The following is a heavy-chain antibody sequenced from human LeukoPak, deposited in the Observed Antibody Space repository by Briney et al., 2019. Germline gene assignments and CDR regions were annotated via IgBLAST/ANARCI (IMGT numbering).Heavy chain of an antibody. CDR2: IYYSGST. CDR3: ARGTRAGIAARGGFDY. D-gene: IGHD6-6*01. Sequence: SETLSLTCTVSGGSISSYYWSWIRQPPGKGLEWIGYIYYSGSTNYNPSLKSRVTMSVDTSKNQFSLKLSSVTAADTAVYYCARGTRAGIAARGGFDYWGQGTLVTVSS. J-gene: IGHJ4*02. V-gene: IGHV4-59*12. CDR1: GGSISSYY.